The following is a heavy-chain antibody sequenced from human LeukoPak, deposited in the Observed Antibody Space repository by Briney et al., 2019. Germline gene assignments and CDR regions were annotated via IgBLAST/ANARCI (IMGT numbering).Heavy chain of an antibody. CDR1: GYTFTSYY. Sequence: ASVKVSCKASGYTFTSYYMHWVRQAPGQGLEWMGIINPSGGSTSYAQKFQGRVTMNRDTSTSTVYMELSSLRSEDTAVYYCAMAAVGYCSGGSCFNWFDPWGQGTLVTVSS. D-gene: IGHD2-15*01. V-gene: IGHV1-46*01. J-gene: IGHJ5*02. CDR2: INPSGGST. CDR3: AMAAVGYCSGGSCFNWFDP.